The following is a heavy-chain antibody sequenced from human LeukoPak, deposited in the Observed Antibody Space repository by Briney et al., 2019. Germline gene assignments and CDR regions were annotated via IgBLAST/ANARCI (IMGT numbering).Heavy chain of an antibody. D-gene: IGHD4-11*01. J-gene: IGHJ6*02. CDR2: ISYDGSNK. CDR1: GFTFSSYG. CDR3: AKEPLTTPYYYYYYCLDV. V-gene: IGHV3-30*18. Sequence: GGSLRLSCAASGFTFSSYGMHWVRQAPGKGREWVAVISYDGSNKYYADSVKGRFTISRDNSKNTLYLQMNSLRAEDTAVYYCAKEPLTTPYYYYYYCLDVWGQGTTVTVYS.